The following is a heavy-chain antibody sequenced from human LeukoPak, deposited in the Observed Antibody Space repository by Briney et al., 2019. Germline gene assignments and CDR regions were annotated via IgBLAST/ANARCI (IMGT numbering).Heavy chain of an antibody. D-gene: IGHD6-19*01. Sequence: ASVKVSHKASGCTFTSCDINWVRQATGQGLEWMGWMNPNSGNTGYGQSFQGRITMTRDISIGTAYMELSNLTSEDTAIYYCTRGSSGRRDNWGQGTLVTVSA. CDR3: TRGSSGRRDN. J-gene: IGHJ4*02. V-gene: IGHV1-8*01. CDR1: GCTFTSCD. CDR2: MNPNSGNT.